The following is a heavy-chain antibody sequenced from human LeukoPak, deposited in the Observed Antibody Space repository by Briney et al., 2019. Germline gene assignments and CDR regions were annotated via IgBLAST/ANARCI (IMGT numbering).Heavy chain of an antibody. V-gene: IGHV3-23*01. Sequence: GGSLRLSCAASGFSFSGYVMSWVRQAPGKGLEWVSVISRSGDYTNYADSVKGRFTISRDNSKNTLSLQMSSLRSEDTAVYYCARVTLLHCSSTSCYTTQRNWFDPWGQGTLVTVSS. D-gene: IGHD2-2*02. CDR2: ISRSGDYT. J-gene: IGHJ5*02. CDR1: GFSFSGYV. CDR3: ARVTLLHCSSTSCYTTQRNWFDP.